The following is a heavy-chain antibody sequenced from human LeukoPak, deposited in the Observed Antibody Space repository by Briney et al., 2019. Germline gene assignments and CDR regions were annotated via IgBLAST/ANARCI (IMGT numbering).Heavy chain of an antibody. Sequence: PGGSLRLSCAASGFTFSYYNINWVRQAPGKGLEWVSSISSSSSYIYYSDSVKGRFTISRDNAKNSLHLQMSSLRAEDTALYYCARVRPGQWLLRDAFDIWGQGTMVTVSS. CDR3: ARVRPGQWLLRDAFDI. D-gene: IGHD6-19*01. CDR2: ISSSSSYI. J-gene: IGHJ3*02. CDR1: GFTFSYYN. V-gene: IGHV3-21*01.